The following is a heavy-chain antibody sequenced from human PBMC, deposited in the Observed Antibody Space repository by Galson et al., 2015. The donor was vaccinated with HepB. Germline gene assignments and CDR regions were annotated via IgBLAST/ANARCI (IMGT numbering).Heavy chain of an antibody. CDR2: INPSGGST. V-gene: IGHV1-46*04. Sequence: SVKVSCKASGYTFTSYYMHWVRQAPGQGLEWMGIINPSGGSTSYAQKLQGRVTMTRDTSTSTVYMELSSLRSEDTAVYYCARDLGSDYGDYPAGYWGQGTLVTVSS. J-gene: IGHJ4*02. CDR3: ARDLGSDYGDYPAGY. CDR1: GYTFTSYY. D-gene: IGHD4-17*01.